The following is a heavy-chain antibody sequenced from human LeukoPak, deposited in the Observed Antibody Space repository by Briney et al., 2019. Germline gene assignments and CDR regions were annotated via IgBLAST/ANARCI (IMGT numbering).Heavy chain of an antibody. CDR3: ARGYYYDSSGYSFDY. D-gene: IGHD3-22*01. CDR2: IIPIFGTA. Sequence: LVKVSCKASGGTFSSYAISWVRQAPGQGLEWMGGIIPIFGTANYAQKFQGRVTITTDESTSTAYMELSSLRSEDTAVYYCARGYYYDSSGYSFDYWGQGTLVTVSS. CDR1: GGTFSSYA. J-gene: IGHJ4*02. V-gene: IGHV1-69*05.